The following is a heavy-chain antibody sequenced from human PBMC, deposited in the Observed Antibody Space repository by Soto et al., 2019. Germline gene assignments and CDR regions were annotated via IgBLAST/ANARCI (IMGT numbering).Heavy chain of an antibody. CDR2: TSYDGSNK. CDR1: GFTFSSYG. D-gene: IGHD1-1*01. J-gene: IGHJ1*01. CDR3: AKGNVGYFQH. V-gene: IGHV3-30*18. Sequence: QVQLVESGGGVVQPGRSLRLSCAASGFTFSSYGMHWVRQAPGKGLEWVAVTSYDGSNKYYADSVKGRFTISRDNSKNTVYLQMNSLRAEDTAGYYCAKGNVGYFQHWGQGTLDTVSS.